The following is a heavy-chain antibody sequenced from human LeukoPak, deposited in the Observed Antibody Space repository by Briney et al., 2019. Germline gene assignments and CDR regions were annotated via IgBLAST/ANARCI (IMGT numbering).Heavy chain of an antibody. CDR1: GGSMYTHNYY. CDR2: LYYSGTT. D-gene: IGHD5/OR15-5a*01. V-gene: IGHV4-31*06. J-gene: IGHJ5*02. Sequence: PSETLSLTCTVSGGSMYTHNYYWGWIRPHPGKGLEWIVYLYYSGTTYYNPSLKRRVPISVDTSKTQFSLELTSVTAAHTAVYYCSVYSVRRFDPWGQGTLVTVSS. CDR3: SVYSVRRFDP.